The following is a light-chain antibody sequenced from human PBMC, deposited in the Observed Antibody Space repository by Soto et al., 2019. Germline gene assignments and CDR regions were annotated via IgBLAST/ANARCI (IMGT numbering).Light chain of an antibody. J-gene: IGKJ2*01. Sequence: DIQMTQSPSSLSASVGDRVTITCQASQDMSNSLNWYQQKPGKAPKLLIYGASNLETGGPSRFSGSGFGTDFTFTISSLRPEDIATYHCQQYDNVPYTFGRGTKLEIK. CDR2: GAS. CDR3: QQYDNVPYT. CDR1: QDMSNS. V-gene: IGKV1-33*01.